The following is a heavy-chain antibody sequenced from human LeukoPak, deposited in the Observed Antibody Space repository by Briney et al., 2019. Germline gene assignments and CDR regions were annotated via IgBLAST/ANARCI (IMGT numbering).Heavy chain of an antibody. D-gene: IGHD5-24*01. CDR2: ISSSSYI. CDR3: ASGAMATINRLVY. J-gene: IGHJ4*02. Sequence: GGSLRLSCAASGFTFSSYSMNWVRQAPGKGLEWVSSISSSSYIYYADSVKGRFTISRDNAKNSLYLQMNSLRAEDTAVYYCASGAMATINRLVYWGQGTLVTVSS. CDR1: GFTFSSYS. V-gene: IGHV3-21*01.